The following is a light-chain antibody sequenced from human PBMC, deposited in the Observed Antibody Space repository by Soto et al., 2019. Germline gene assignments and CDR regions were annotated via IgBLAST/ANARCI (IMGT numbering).Light chain of an antibody. CDR1: SGHSSYD. V-gene: IGLV4-69*01. CDR3: QTWGTGYVV. Sequence: QPVLTQSPSASASLGASVKLTCTLSSGHSSYDIAWHQQQPDKGPRFLMTVNSGGSHNKGDGIPDRLSGSSSGAERYLTISRRQSEDEADYYWQTWGTGYVVFGGGTKLTVL. J-gene: IGLJ2*01. CDR2: VNSGGSH.